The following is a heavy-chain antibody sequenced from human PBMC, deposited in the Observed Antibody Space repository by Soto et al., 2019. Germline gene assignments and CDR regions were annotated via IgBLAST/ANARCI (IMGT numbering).Heavy chain of an antibody. J-gene: IGHJ5*01. Sequence: EVQLLESGGGLVQPGGSLRLSCAASGFTFNTFEMSWVRQAPGRGLEWVSFISDDGTRTYYADAVKGRFTISRDNSXXTXXXXXXXXXXEDTAVYACXKGGWLDFWGQGTLVTVSS. CDR1: GFTFNTFE. CDR2: ISDDGTRT. D-gene: IGHD2-8*01. CDR3: XKGGWLDF. V-gene: IGHV3-23*01.